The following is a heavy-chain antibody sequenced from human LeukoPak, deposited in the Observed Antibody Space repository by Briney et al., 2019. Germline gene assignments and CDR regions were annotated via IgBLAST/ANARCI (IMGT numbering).Heavy chain of an antibody. Sequence: SVKVSCKASGGTFTSYAISWVRQAPGQGREWRGGVIPIFATANYAQKFQGRVTITTDESTSTAYMELSSLRSEDTAVYLCYGRAFDIWGQGTMVTVSS. CDR3: YGRAFDI. V-gene: IGHV1-69*05. J-gene: IGHJ3*02. D-gene: IGHD2-8*01. CDR2: VIPIFATA. CDR1: GGTFTSYA.